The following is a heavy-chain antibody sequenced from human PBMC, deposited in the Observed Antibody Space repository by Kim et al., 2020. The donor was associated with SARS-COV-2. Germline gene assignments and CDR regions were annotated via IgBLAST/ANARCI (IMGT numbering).Heavy chain of an antibody. J-gene: IGHJ4*02. Sequence: GGSLRLSCAASGFTFSSYGMHWVRQAPGKGLEWVAVISYDGSNKYYADSVKGRFTISRDNSKNTLYLQMNSLRAEDTAVYYCAKERADYDILTGYHDYWGQGTLVTVSS. CDR3: AKERADYDILTGYHDY. CDR2: ISYDGSNK. D-gene: IGHD3-9*01. V-gene: IGHV3-30*18. CDR1: GFTFSSYG.